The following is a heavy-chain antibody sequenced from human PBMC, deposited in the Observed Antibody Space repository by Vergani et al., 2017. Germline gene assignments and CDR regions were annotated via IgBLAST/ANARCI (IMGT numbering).Heavy chain of an antibody. CDR3: AHRPRDGRGPYLDY. D-gene: IGHD5-24*01. V-gene: IGHV2-5*01. J-gene: IGHJ4*02. CDR1: GFSLSTSGVG. CDR2: IYWNDDK. Sequence: QITLKESGPTLVKPTQTLTLTCTFSGFSLSTSGVGVGWIRQPPGKALEWLALIYWNDDKRYSPSLKSRLTITKDTSKNQVVLNMTNMDAVDTATYCWAHRPRDGRGPYLDYWGQGTLVTVSS.